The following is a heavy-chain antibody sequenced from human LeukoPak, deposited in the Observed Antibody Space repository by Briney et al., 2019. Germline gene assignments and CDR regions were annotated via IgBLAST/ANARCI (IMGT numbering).Heavy chain of an antibody. Sequence: SETLSLTCTVSGGSISSYYWSWIRQPPGKGLEWIGYIYYSGSTNYNPSLKSRVTISVDTSKNQFSLKLGSVTAADTAVYYCARDNKHYYYGMDVWGQGTTVTVSS. CDR1: GGSISSYY. CDR2: IYYSGST. D-gene: IGHD2/OR15-2a*01. CDR3: ARDNKHYYYGMDV. J-gene: IGHJ6*02. V-gene: IGHV4-59*13.